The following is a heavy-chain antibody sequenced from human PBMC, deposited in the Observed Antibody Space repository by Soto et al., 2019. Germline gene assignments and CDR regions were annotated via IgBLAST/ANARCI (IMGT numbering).Heavy chain of an antibody. CDR2: ISGSGFKK. CDR3: AKNQGVELVPLATVDWFDP. CDR1: GFIFENFG. D-gene: IGHD1-26*01. V-gene: IGHV3-23*01. Sequence: GGSLRLSCAASGFIFENFGMSWVRQAPGKGLEWISSISGSGFKKYYADSVKGRFTLSRDNSKSTVYLELNNLSAEDTAVYHCAKNQGVELVPLATVDWFDPWGQGSVVTVSS. J-gene: IGHJ5*02.